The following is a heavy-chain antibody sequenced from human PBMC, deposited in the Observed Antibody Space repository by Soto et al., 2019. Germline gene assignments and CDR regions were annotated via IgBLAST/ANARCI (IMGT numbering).Heavy chain of an antibody. J-gene: IGHJ4*02. CDR1: GFTFSSYE. V-gene: IGHV3-48*03. CDR2: ISSSGSTI. CDR3: ARAHYDILTGYYMFDY. Sequence: GGSLRLSCAASGFTFSSYEMNWVRQAPGKGLEWVSYISSSGSTIYYADSVKGRFTISRDNAKNSLYLQMNSLRAEDTAVYYCARAHYDILTGYYMFDYWGQGTLVTVSS. D-gene: IGHD3-9*01.